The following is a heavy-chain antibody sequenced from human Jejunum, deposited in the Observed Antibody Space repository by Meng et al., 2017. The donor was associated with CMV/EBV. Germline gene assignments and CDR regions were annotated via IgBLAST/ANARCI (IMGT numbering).Heavy chain of an antibody. CDR2: TSSDGNTQ. J-gene: IGHJ4*02. D-gene: IGHD6-13*01. CDR3: AKDGGGFNSSPFDH. CDR1: GFTFSSHA. V-gene: IGHV3-30*04. Sequence: ASGFTFSSHAMHWVRQAPGKGLEWVAVTSSDGNTQYYTDSVKGRFTISRDNSYNILFLQMNSLRLDDTAVYYCAKDGGGFNSSPFDHWGQGALVTVSS.